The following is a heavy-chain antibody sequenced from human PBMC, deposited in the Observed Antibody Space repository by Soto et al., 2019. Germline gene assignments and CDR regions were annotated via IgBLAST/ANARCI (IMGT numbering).Heavy chain of an antibody. CDR1: GYPVTAYY. Sequence: QLHLVQSGAVVKKPGASVTVSCSASGYPVTAYYMHWVRQAPGRGLEWMGGINPATGAAKYTQTFEGGVTRTRDTSTSKVFMEMGGLTSEDTAVFYCARGGGVGVAGSAAFDMWGQGTLVTVSS. J-gene: IGHJ3*02. D-gene: IGHD3-3*01. CDR2: INPATGAA. CDR3: ARGGGVGVAGSAAFDM. V-gene: IGHV1-2*02.